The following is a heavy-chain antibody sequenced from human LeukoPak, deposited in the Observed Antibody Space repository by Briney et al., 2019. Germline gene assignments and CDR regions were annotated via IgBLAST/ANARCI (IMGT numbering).Heavy chain of an antibody. CDR2: IYYSGST. CDR1: GGSISYYH. CDR3: ARVRYRNWFDP. V-gene: IGHV4-4*07. D-gene: IGHD1-14*01. J-gene: IGHJ5*02. Sequence: PSETLSLTCTVSGGSISYYHWSWIRQSAGKGLEWIGRIYYSGSTNYNPSLKSRVTISVDRSKNQFSLKLSSVTAADTAVYYCARVRYRNWFDPWGQGTLVTVSS.